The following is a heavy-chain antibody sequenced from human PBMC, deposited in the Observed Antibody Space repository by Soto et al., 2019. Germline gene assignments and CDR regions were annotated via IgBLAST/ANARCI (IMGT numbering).Heavy chain of an antibody. CDR3: EAEMTFGKLSVV. V-gene: IGHV1-69*13. CDR2: IFPKFGTT. D-gene: IGHD3-16*02. J-gene: IGHJ6*02. CDR1: GDTDTNYV. Sequence: SVKFSCKAFGDTDTNYVISWVRQAPGQGLEWMGGIFPKFGTTYSAQKLQDRLTITADESTSTVYMQLSSLRLDDTAVYYCEAEMTFGKLSVVWGQGTTVTVSS.